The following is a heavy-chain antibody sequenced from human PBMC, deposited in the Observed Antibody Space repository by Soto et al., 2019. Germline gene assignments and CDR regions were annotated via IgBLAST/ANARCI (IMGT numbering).Heavy chain of an antibody. CDR1: GFTFSSYG. V-gene: IGHV3-33*01. CDR3: ARDHTYYDILTGYYVGTTRIDY. Sequence: QVQLVESGGGVVQPGRSLRLSCAASGFTFSSYGMHWVRQAPGKGLEWVAVIWYDGSNKYYADSVKGRFPISRDHSKNTLYLQTNSLRAEATAEYYCARDHTYYDILTGYYVGTTRIDYWGQGTLVTVSS. J-gene: IGHJ4*02. D-gene: IGHD3-9*01. CDR2: IWYDGSNK.